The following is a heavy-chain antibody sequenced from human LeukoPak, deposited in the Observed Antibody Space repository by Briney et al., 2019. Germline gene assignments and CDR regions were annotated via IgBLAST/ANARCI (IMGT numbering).Heavy chain of an antibody. D-gene: IGHD1-26*01. Sequence: GGSLRLSCAASGFTFTNSWRAWVRQAPGKGLEWVANIKQDGGTRHYADSLRGRFTISRDNPKNSLYLQMNSLRADDAAVYYCARDTVGSLDYWGQGILVTVAS. V-gene: IGHV3-7*01. CDR2: IKQDGGTR. CDR3: ARDTVGSLDY. J-gene: IGHJ4*02. CDR1: GFTFTNSW.